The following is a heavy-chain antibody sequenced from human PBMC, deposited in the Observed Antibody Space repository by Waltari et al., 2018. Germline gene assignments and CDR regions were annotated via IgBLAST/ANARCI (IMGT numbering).Heavy chain of an antibody. J-gene: IGHJ5*02. CDR3: ARRAYSSSPFDP. CDR1: GGSIRSSSYY. V-gene: IGHV4-39*01. D-gene: IGHD6-13*01. Sequence: QLQLQESGPGLVKPSETLSLTCTVSGGSIRSSSYYWGWIRQPPGKGLEWIGSLYYSGTTYYNPSLKSRVTISVDTSKNQFSLKLSSVTAADTAVYYCARRAYSSSPFDPWGQGTLVTVSS. CDR2: LYYSGTT.